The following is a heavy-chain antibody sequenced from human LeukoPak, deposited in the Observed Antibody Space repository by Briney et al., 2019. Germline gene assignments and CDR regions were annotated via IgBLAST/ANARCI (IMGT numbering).Heavy chain of an antibody. V-gene: IGHV5-51*01. CDR2: IYPGDSDT. CDR3: ARHLEYCGGDCYSALQDY. CDR1: GYSFTSYW. D-gene: IGHD2-21*02. Sequence: GESLKISCKGSGYSFTSYWIGWVRQMPGKGLEWMGIIYPGDSDTRYSPSFQGQVTISADKSISTAYLQWSSLKASDTAMYYCARHLEYCGGDCYSALQDYWGQGTLVTVSS. J-gene: IGHJ4*02.